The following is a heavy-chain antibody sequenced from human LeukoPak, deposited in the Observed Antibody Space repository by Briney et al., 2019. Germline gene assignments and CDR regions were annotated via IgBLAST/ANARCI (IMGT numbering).Heavy chain of an antibody. Sequence: PSETLSLTCAVYGGSFSGYYWSWIGQRPGNGLEGIGEINHSGSTNYNPSLKSRVTISVDTSKNQFSLKLSSVTAADTAVYYCAARGRALTPAVTAIDYWGQGTLVTVSS. CDR2: INHSGST. CDR3: AARGRALTPAVTAIDY. J-gene: IGHJ4*02. V-gene: IGHV4-34*01. D-gene: IGHD2-21*02. CDR1: GGSFSGYY.